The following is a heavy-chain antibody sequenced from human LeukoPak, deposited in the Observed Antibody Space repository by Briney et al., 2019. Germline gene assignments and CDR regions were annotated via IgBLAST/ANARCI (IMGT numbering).Heavy chain of an antibody. CDR2: VYNSVST. J-gene: IGHJ4*02. D-gene: IGHD1-26*01. V-gene: IGHV4-59*01. Sequence: SETLSLTCTVSGGSISDYYWSWNRQPPGKGLEWIGYVYNSVSTNYNPSLKSRVTISVDTSKNQFSLKLTSVTAADTAVYYCAKDDGSRSYSIYWGQGTLVTVSS. CDR1: GGSISDYY. CDR3: AKDDGSRSYSIY.